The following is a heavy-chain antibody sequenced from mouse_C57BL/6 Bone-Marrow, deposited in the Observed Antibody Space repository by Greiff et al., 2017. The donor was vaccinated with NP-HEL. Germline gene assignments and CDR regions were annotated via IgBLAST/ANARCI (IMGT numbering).Heavy chain of an antibody. Sequence: VQLQESGPGLVAPSQSLSITCTVSGFSLTSYGVDWVRQPPGKGLEWLGVIWGGGSTNYNSALMSRLSISKDNSKSQVYVKMNSLQTDDTAMYYYAKRGGLLCWLLRGVAYWGQGTLVTVSA. CDR1: GFSLTSYG. J-gene: IGHJ3*01. V-gene: IGHV2-9*01. CDR2: IWGGGST. D-gene: IGHD2-3*01. CDR3: AKRGGLLCWLLRGVAY.